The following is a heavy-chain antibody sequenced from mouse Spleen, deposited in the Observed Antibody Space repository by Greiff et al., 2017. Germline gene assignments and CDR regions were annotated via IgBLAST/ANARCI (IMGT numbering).Heavy chain of an antibody. D-gene: IGHD1-1*01. CDR2: ISSGGGNT. CDR3: ARHRYGSSYWYCEV. Sequence: EVKLVESGGGLVKLGGSLKLSCAASGFTFSSYAMSWVRQTPEKRLEWVATISSGGGNTYYPDSVKGRFTISRDNAKNTLYLQMSSLKSEDTAMYCCARHRYGSSYWYCEVWGAGTTVTVSS. CDR1: GFTFSSYA. J-gene: IGHJ1*01. V-gene: IGHV5-9*04.